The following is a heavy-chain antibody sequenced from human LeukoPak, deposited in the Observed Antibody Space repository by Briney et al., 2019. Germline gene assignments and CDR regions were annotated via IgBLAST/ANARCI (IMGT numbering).Heavy chain of an antibody. CDR2: ISGSGGST. V-gene: IGHV3-23*01. CDR1: GFTFSSYA. Sequence: GGSLRLSCAASGFTFSSYAMSWVRQAPGKGLEWVSAISGSGGSTYYADSVKGRFTISRDNAKNSLYLQMNSLRAEDTAVYYCARGARYCTSTSCSSLRAVDIWGQGTMVTVSS. J-gene: IGHJ3*02. CDR3: ARGARYCTSTSCSSLRAVDI. D-gene: IGHD2-2*01.